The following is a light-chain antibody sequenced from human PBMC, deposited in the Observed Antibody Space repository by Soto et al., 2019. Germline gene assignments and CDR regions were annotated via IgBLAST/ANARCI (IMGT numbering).Light chain of an antibody. CDR3: QQRSDWPIT. Sequence: PGARATLSCRASQSITTYLAWYQQKPGQAPRLLIYDAFNRATGIPARFSGSASGTDFTLTISSLEPEDFAVYYCQQRSDWPITFGQGTRLEIK. CDR2: DAF. V-gene: IGKV3-11*01. CDR1: QSITTY. J-gene: IGKJ5*01.